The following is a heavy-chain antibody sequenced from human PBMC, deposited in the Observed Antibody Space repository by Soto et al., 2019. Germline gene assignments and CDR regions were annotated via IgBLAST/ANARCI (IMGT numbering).Heavy chain of an antibody. CDR2: ISSSSNYI. CDR3: ARENAYGDPNSFDY. D-gene: IGHD4-17*01. J-gene: IGHJ4*02. CDR1: GFTLSSYN. V-gene: IGHV3-21*01. Sequence: EVHLVESGGGLVKPGGSLRLTCTASGFTLSSYNMNWVRQAPGKGLEWVSSISSSSNYIYYADSMKGRFTISRDNAKNSLYLQMNSLRAEDTAVYYCARENAYGDPNSFDYWGQGTLVTVSS.